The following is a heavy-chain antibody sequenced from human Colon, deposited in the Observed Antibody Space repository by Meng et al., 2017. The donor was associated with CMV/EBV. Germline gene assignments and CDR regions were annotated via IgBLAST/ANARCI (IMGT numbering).Heavy chain of an antibody. CDR3: ATTVFRGVVEFDY. CDR2: VNPNSGGT. J-gene: IGHJ4*02. CDR1: GYAFTSYY. Sequence: CKTSGYAFTSYYVHWVRHVPGQGLECMGWVNPNSGGTFYAQKFDGRVTMTRDTTINTAYLELSGLRSDDTATYYCATTVFRGVVEFDYWGQGTLVTVSS. D-gene: IGHD3-10*01. V-gene: IGHV1-2*02.